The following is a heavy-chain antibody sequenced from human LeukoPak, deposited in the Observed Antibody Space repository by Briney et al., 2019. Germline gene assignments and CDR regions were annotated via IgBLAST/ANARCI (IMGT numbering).Heavy chain of an antibody. CDR3: ARDYGGGWYQIDY. V-gene: IGHV4-59*12. J-gene: IGHJ4*02. D-gene: IGHD6-13*01. CDR1: GGPISSYY. Sequence: SETLSLTCTVSGGPISSYYWSWIRQPPGKGLEWIGYISYSGSTNYNPSLKSRLTISLDTSKRQFSLNLNSVTVADTALHYCARDYGGGWYQIDYWGQGTLVTVSS. CDR2: ISYSGST.